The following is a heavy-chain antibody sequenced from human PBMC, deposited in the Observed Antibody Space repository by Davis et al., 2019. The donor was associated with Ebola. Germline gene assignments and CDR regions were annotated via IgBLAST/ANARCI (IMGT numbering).Heavy chain of an antibody. CDR3: VRGGTLAGTILHY. J-gene: IGHJ4*02. CDR1: GFTFRSYS. V-gene: IGHV3-48*01. CDR2: IGGRSDTI. D-gene: IGHD6-19*01. Sequence: GESLKISCAASGFTFRSYSMNWVRQAPGKGLEWVSHIGGRSDTIYYADSVKGRSTISRDNAKNSLYLQMNSLGGEDTAMYYCVRGGTLAGTILHYWGQGILVTVSS.